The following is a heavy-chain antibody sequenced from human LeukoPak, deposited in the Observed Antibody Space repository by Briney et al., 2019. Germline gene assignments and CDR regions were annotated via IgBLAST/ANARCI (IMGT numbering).Heavy chain of an antibody. J-gene: IGHJ4*02. Sequence: PSETLSLTCAVYGGSFSDYCWSWIRQSPGRGLEWIGEINHSGSANYNPSLKSRVTISVDTSKNQFSLKLSSVTAADTAVYYCARGGGRGYSYGSLYYWGQGTLVTVSS. V-gene: IGHV4-34*01. CDR3: ARGGGRGYSYGSLYY. D-gene: IGHD5-18*01. CDR1: GGSFSDYC. CDR2: INHSGSA.